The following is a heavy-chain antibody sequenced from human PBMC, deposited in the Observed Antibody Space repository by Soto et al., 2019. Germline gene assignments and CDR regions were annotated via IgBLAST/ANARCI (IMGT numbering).Heavy chain of an antibody. Sequence: ASVKVSCKASGYTFTSYAMHWVRQAPGQRLEWMGWINAGNGNTKYSQKFQGRVTITRDTSASTAYMELSSLRSEDTAVYYCARDQGALWFGESSYNWFDPWGQGTLVTVSS. D-gene: IGHD3-10*01. J-gene: IGHJ5*02. CDR2: INAGNGNT. CDR3: ARDQGALWFGESSYNWFDP. V-gene: IGHV1-3*01. CDR1: GYTFTSYA.